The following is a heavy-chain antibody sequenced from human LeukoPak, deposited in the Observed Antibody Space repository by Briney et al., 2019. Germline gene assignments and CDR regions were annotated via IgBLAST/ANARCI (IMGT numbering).Heavy chain of an antibody. CDR2: ISAYNGNT. J-gene: IGHJ4*02. V-gene: IGHV1-18*01. Sequence: ASVKVSCKASGYTVTSYGISWVRQAPGQGLEWTGWISAYNGNTNYAQKLQGRVTMTTDTSTSTAYMELRSLRSDDTAVYYCARASVDSSGYYYYFDYWGQGTLVTVSS. D-gene: IGHD3-22*01. CDR1: GYTVTSYG. CDR3: ARASVDSSGYYYYFDY.